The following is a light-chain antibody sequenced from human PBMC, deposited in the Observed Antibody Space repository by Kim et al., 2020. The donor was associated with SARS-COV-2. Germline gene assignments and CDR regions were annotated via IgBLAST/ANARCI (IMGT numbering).Light chain of an antibody. CDR1: QSVLYSSNNKNY. J-gene: IGKJ4*01. CDR3: QKYYSTPPT. V-gene: IGKV4-1*01. Sequence: DIVMTQSPDSLAVSLGERATINCKSSQSVLYSSNNKNYLAWYQQKPGQPPKLLIYWASTRESGVPDRFSGSGSGTDFTLTISRLQAEDVAVYYCQKYYSTPPTFGGGTKLEI. CDR2: WAS.